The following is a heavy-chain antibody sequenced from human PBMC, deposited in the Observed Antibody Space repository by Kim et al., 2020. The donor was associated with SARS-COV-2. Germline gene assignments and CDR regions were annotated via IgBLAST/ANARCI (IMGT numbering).Heavy chain of an antibody. D-gene: IGHD4-4*01. J-gene: IGHJ6*03. V-gene: IGHV3-21*01. CDR2: ISSSSSYI. CDR3: ARLTTALYYYYYYYMDV. Sequence: GGSLRLSCAASGFTFSSYSMNWVRQAPGKGLEWVSSISSSSSYIYYADSVKGRFTISRDNAKNSLYLQMNSLRAEDTAVYYCARLTTALYYYYYYYMDVWGKGTTVTVSS. CDR1: GFTFSSYS.